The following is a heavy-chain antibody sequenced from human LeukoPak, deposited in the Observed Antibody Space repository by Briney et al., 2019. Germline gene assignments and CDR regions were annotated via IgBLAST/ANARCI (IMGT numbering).Heavy chain of an antibody. J-gene: IGHJ6*04. CDR3: ARVRLFRAPDPYYYYYYGMDV. D-gene: IGHD2-21*01. V-gene: IGHV4-59*01. CDR1: GGFISSYY. Sequence: PSETLSLTCTVSGGFISSYYWSWIRQPPGKGLEWIGYIYYSGSTNYNPSLKSRVTISVDTSKNQFSLKLSSVTAADTAVYYCARVRLFRAPDPYYYYYYGMDVWGKGTTVTVSS. CDR2: IYYSGST.